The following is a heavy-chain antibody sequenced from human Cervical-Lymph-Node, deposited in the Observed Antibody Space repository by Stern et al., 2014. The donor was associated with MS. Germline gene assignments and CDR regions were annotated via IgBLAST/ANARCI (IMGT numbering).Heavy chain of an antibody. CDR3: ARSKKDYYYGMDV. Sequence: EDQLVESGGGLAQPGGSLRLSCAASGFTFTSYVMSWVRQAPGKGLEWVSVISGSGGSTYYVDSVKGRVTISRDNSNNTMYLQMNSLRAEDTAVYYCARSKKDYYYGMDVWGQGTTVTVSS. V-gene: IGHV3-23*04. J-gene: IGHJ6*02. CDR2: ISGSGGST. CDR1: GFTFTSYV.